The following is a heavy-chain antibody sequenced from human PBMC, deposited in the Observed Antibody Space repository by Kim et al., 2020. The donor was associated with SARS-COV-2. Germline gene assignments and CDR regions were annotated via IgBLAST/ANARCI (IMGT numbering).Heavy chain of an antibody. CDR3: AKDMGAGSVVTTIPSFDC. CDR1: GFIFGDYA. J-gene: IGHJ4*02. D-gene: IGHD2-21*02. Sequence: SLRLSCAASGFIFGDYAMHWVRQAPGKGLEWVSGISWNSGSIGYADSVKGRFTISRGNAKNSLYLKMNSLRAEDTAFYYCAKDMGAGSVVTTIPSFDCWGQGILVTVSS. V-gene: IGHV3-9*01. CDR2: ISWNSGSI.